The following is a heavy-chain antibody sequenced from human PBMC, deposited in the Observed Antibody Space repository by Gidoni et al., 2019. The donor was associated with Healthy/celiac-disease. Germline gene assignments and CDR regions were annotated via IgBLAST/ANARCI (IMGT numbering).Heavy chain of an antibody. V-gene: IGHV3-33*08. D-gene: IGHD4-17*01. J-gene: IGHJ4*02. CDR3: ARDSPYDYGDYGPFDY. Sequence: QVQLVESGGGVVQPGRSLRLSCAASGFTFSSYGMHWVRQAPGKGLEWVAFIWYDGSNKYYADSVKGRFTISRDNSKNTLYLQMNSLRAEDTAVYYCARDSPYDYGDYGPFDYWGQGTLVTVSS. CDR2: IWYDGSNK. CDR1: GFTFSSYG.